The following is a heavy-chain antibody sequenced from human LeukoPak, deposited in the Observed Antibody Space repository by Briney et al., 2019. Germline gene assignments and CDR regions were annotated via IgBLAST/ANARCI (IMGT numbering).Heavy chain of an antibody. D-gene: IGHD5-12*01. V-gene: IGHV3-11*06. CDR2: ISSSSHST. CDR3: SGGYDSDYFFYYGMDV. Sequence: PGGSLRLSCAASGSTFTDYYMSWIRQAPGKGLEWGSDISSSSHSTTYADSVKGRFTISRDNAKNSLYLQMNSLRAEDTAVYYCSGGYDSDYFFYYGMDVWGQGTTVTVSS. CDR1: GSTFTDYY. J-gene: IGHJ6*02.